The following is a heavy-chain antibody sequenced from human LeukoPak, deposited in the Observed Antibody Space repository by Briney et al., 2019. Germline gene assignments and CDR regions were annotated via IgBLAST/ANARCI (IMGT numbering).Heavy chain of an antibody. D-gene: IGHD6-13*01. CDR3: AKLSSGSSSWWRGGYYYYGMDV. J-gene: IGHJ6*02. CDR1: GFTFSSYA. V-gene: IGHV3-23*01. Sequence: PGGSLRLSCAASGFTFSSYAMSWVRQAPGKGLEWVSAISGSGGSTYYADSVKGRFTISRDNSKNTLYLQMNSLRAEDTAVYYCAKLSSGSSSWWRGGYYYYGMDVWGQGTTVTVSS. CDR2: ISGSGGST.